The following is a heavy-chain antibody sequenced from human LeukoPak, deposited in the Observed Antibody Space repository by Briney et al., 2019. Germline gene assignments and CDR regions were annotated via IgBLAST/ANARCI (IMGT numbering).Heavy chain of an antibody. Sequence: GGSLRLSCAASGFTFSSYAMSWVRQAPGKGLEWVSAISGSGGSTYYADSVKGRFTISRDNPKNTLYLQMNSLRAEDTAVYYCASGYSCGFQYNWFDPWGQGTLVTVSS. CDR2: ISGSGGST. J-gene: IGHJ5*02. CDR1: GFTFSSYA. D-gene: IGHD5-18*01. V-gene: IGHV3-23*01. CDR3: ASGYSCGFQYNWFDP.